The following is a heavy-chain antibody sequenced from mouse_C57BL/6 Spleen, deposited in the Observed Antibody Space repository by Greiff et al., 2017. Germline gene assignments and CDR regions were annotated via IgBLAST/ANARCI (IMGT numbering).Heavy chain of an antibody. Sequence: QVQLKESGAELARPGASVKLSCKASGYTFTSYGISWVKQRTGQGLEWIGEIYPRSGNTYYNEKFKGKATLTADKSSSTAYMELRSLTSEDSAVYFCARETYYSNYDYAMDYWGQGTSVTVSS. D-gene: IGHD2-5*01. V-gene: IGHV1-81*01. CDR1: GYTFTSYG. J-gene: IGHJ4*01. CDR2: IYPRSGNT. CDR3: ARETYYSNYDYAMDY.